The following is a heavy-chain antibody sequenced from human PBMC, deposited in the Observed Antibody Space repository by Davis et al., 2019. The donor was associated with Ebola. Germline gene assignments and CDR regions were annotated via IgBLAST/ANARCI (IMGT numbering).Heavy chain of an antibody. CDR1: GFTFSSYW. D-gene: IGHD4-17*01. J-gene: IGHJ6*03. V-gene: IGHV3-74*01. Sequence: GESLKISCAASGFTFSSYWMHWVRQAPGKGLVWVSRINSDGSSTSYADSVKGRFTISRDNAKNTLYLQMNSLRAEDTAVYYCARGDYGDYRYYYYYMDVWGKGTTVTVSS. CDR2: INSDGSST. CDR3: ARGDYGDYRYYYYYMDV.